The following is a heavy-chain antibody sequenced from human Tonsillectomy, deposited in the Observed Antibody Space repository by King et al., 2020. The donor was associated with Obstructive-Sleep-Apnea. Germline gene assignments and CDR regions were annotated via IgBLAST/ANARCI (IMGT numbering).Heavy chain of an antibody. J-gene: IGHJ6*02. CDR2: IWYDGSNK. D-gene: IGHD3-10*01. V-gene: IGHV3-33*06. CDR3: AKDRGSGSYAPHYYYYYGMDV. CDR1: GFTFSSYG. Sequence: VQLVQSGGGVVQPGRSLRLSCAASGFTFSSYGMHWVRQAPGKGLEWVAVIWYDGSNKYYADSVKGRFTISRDNSKNTLCLQMNSLRAEDTAVYYCAKDRGSGSYAPHYYYYYGMDVWGQGTTVTVSS.